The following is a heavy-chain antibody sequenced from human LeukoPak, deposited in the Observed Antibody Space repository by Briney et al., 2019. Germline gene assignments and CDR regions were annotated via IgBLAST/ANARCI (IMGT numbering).Heavy chain of an antibody. V-gene: IGHV3-74*01. J-gene: IGHJ5*02. CDR1: GLTFSSHW. CDR3: ARRGTDYCTPSSCHPNWFAP. D-gene: IGHD4-11*01. Sequence: GGSLRLSCAASGLTFSSHWMHWVRQAPGKGLVWVSRIDSDGRITNYADSVKGRFTISRDNVKNSLYLQMNSLRAEDTAVYFCARRGTDYCTPSSCHPNWFAPWGQGTQVTVSS. CDR2: IDSDGRIT.